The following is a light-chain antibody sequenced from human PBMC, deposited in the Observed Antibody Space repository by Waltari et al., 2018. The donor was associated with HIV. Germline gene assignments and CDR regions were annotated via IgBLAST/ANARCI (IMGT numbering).Light chain of an antibody. CDR1: SSNIVSNS. Sequence: QSVLTQPTSASGTPGQRVPISCSGRSSNIVSNSVFWYPQFPGTASKVLLYRDERRPLWVPDRFSSSRAGTSASLVISGLRSEDEADYYCAAYDDNLPGWMFGGGTKLTAL. CDR3: AAYDDNLPGWM. V-gene: IGLV1-47*01. CDR2: RDE. J-gene: IGLJ3*02.